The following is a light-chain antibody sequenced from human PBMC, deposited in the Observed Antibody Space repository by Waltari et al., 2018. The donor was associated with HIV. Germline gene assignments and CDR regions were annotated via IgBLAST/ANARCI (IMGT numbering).Light chain of an antibody. CDR2: DAS. Sequence: EVVLTQSPSTLSLSQGERATLSCRASQNIGNYLHWYQQQPGQAPRHLTSDASTRASGIPARFSGSGSETDFTLTISCLEPEDFAVYYCQQRNNWPPVTFGQGTRLEI. V-gene: IGKV3-11*01. CDR1: QNIGNY. J-gene: IGKJ5*01. CDR3: QQRNNWPPVT.